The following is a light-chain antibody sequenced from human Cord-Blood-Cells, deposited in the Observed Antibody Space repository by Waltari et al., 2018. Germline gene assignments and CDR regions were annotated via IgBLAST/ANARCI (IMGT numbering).Light chain of an antibody. J-gene: IGKJ3*01. Sequence: EIVMTQSPATLSVSPGERATLSCRASQSVSSNLAWYQQKPGPAPRLLIYGASTRATGIPARFSGSGSGTEFTLTISSLQSEDFAVYYCQQYNNWPPVFTFGPGTKVDIK. CDR3: QQYNNWPPVFT. V-gene: IGKV3-15*01. CDR1: QSVSSN. CDR2: GAS.